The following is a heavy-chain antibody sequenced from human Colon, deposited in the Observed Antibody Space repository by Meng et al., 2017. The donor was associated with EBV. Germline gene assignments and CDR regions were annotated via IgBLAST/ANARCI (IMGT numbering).Heavy chain of an antibody. Sequence: QVQRGQSGAEGKKPGASVKVSCKASGYTFTSYGITWVRQAPGQGLEWMGWISAYNGNKHYAQKFQGRVTMTTDTSTSTAYMELRSLRSDDTAVYYCARDPSNTSGRYAYFDYWGQGTLVTVSS. CDR3: ARDPSNTSGRYAYFDY. V-gene: IGHV1-18*01. D-gene: IGHD6-19*01. J-gene: IGHJ4*02. CDR2: ISAYNGNK. CDR1: GYTFTSYG.